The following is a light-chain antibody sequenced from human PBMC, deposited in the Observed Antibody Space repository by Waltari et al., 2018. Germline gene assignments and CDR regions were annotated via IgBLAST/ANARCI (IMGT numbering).Light chain of an antibody. CDR1: QSLLHSHGHNY. CDR2: FGS. Sequence: DIVMTQSPVTLPATPGEPASISCRSRQSLLHSHGHNYVDWYLQKPGQSPQRLIYFGSSRASGVPDRFSGTGSGTDFTLKISRLEADDVGVYYCMQGLQTPWTFGQGTKVEIK. J-gene: IGKJ1*01. V-gene: IGKV2-28*01. CDR3: MQGLQTPWT.